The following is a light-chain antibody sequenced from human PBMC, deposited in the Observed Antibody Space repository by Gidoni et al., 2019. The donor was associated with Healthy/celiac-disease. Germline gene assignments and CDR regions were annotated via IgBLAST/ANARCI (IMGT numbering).Light chain of an antibody. CDR3: QSYDSSLSGYYV. Sequence: QSVLTQPHSVSGAPGQRVTISCTGSSSNIGAGYDVHWYQQLPGTAPKLLIYGNSNRPSGVPDRFSGSKSGPSASLAITGLQAEDEADYYCQSYDSSLSGYYVFGTGTKVTVL. J-gene: IGLJ1*01. V-gene: IGLV1-40*01. CDR2: GNS. CDR1: SSNIGAGYD.